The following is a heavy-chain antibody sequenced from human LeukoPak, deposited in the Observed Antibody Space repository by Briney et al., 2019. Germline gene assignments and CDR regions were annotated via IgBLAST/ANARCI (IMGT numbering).Heavy chain of an antibody. J-gene: IGHJ4*02. CDR2: IRYDGSNK. V-gene: IGHV3-30*02. CDR3: AAPGVPAATYYFDY. CDR1: GFTFSTYG. Sequence: GGSLRLSCAASGFTFSTYGMHWVRQAPGKGLEWVAFIRYDGSNKYYADSVKGRFTISGDNSKNTVYLQMNSLRAEDTAVYYCAAPGVPAATYYFDYWGQGTLVTVSS. D-gene: IGHD2-2*01.